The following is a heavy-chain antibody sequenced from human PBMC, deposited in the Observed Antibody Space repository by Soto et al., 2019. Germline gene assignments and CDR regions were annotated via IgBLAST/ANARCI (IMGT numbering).Heavy chain of an antibody. CDR3: AKEEGMTTVTPGG. V-gene: IGHV3-30*18. J-gene: IGHJ4*02. CDR2: ISYDGSNK. D-gene: IGHD4-17*01. CDR1: GFTFSSYG. Sequence: QVQLVESGGGVVQPGRSLRLSCAASGFTFSSYGMHCVRQAPGKGLEWVAVISYDGSNKYYADSVKGRFTISRDNSKNTVYLQMNSLRAEDTAVYYCAKEEGMTTVTPGGWGQGTLVTVSS.